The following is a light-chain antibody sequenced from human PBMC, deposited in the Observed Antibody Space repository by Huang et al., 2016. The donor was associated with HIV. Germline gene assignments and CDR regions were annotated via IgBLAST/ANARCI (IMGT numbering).Light chain of an antibody. CDR2: DTS. Sequence: EIVLTQSPATLSLSPGESATLSCRASQSIDNYLAWYQQKSGQAPRLLIYDTSTRATDIPGRCSGSGSGTDFTLTISSLEPEDFAVYYCQQRNNWPFTFGPGTKVDIK. CDR1: QSIDNY. CDR3: QQRNNWPFT. J-gene: IGKJ3*01. V-gene: IGKV3-11*01.